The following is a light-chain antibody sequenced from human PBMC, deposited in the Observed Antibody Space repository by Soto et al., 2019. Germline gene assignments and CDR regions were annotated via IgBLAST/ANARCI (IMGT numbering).Light chain of an antibody. Sequence: QCVLTQPPSESGAPGQRVTISCTGSSSNIGAGYDVHWYQRLPGTAPKVLIYNNNNRPSGVPDRFSGSKSGTSASLAITGLQAEDEADYYCQSYDSSRSGSYVFGTGTKLTVL. J-gene: IGLJ1*01. CDR2: NNN. CDR1: SSNIGAGYD. V-gene: IGLV1-40*01. CDR3: QSYDSSRSGSYV.